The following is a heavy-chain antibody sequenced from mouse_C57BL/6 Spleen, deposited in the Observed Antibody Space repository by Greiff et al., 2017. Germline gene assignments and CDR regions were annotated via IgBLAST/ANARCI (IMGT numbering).Heavy chain of an antibody. D-gene: IGHD2-4*01. CDR1: GYSITSGYY. Sequence: ESGPGLVKPSQSLSLTCSVTGYSITSGYYWNWIRQFPGNKLEWMGYISYDGSNNYNPSLKNRISITRDTSKNQFFLKLNSVTTEDTATYYCAREGYYEGAMDYWGQGTSVTVSS. CDR2: ISYDGSN. V-gene: IGHV3-6*01. CDR3: AREGYYEGAMDY. J-gene: IGHJ4*01.